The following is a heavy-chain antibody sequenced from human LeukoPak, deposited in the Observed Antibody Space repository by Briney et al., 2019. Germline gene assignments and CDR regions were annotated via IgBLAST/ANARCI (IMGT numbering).Heavy chain of an antibody. CDR2: ISGSGDST. Sequence: GGSLRLSCAASGFTFSSYAMGWVRRAPGKGLEWVSAISGSGDSTYYADSVKGRFTISRDTSKNTLFLQMNSLRAEDTAVCYCAKSYVGVRGLFDYWGQGTLVTVSS. CDR1: GFTFSSYA. V-gene: IGHV3-23*01. D-gene: IGHD3-10*01. CDR3: AKSYVGVRGLFDY. J-gene: IGHJ4*02.